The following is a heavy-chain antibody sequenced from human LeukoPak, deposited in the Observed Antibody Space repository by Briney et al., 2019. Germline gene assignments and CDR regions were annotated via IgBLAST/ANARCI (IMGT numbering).Heavy chain of an antibody. V-gene: IGHV3-23*01. CDR3: AKDSVGVLRFLEWFDP. D-gene: IGHD3-3*01. CDR2: ISGSGGST. J-gene: IGHJ5*02. Sequence: GGSLRLSCAASGFSFSIYAMSCVPPGPGKGLGWVSAISGSGGSTYYADSVKGRLTISTDNYKNTLYLQMNRLRAEDTAVYYYAKDSVGVLRFLEWFDPWGQGTLVTASS. CDR1: GFSFSIYA.